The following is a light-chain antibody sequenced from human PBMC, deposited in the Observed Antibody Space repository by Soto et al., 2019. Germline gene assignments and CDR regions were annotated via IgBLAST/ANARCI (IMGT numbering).Light chain of an antibody. CDR3: SSYAGTNIVI. CDR1: SSDVGGYNF. J-gene: IGLJ2*01. CDR2: EVT. Sequence: QSALTQPPSASGSPGQSVTISCTGTSSDVGGYNFVSCYQQHPGKAPKLIIYEVTQRPSGVPDRFSGSKSGNTASLAVSGLQGEDEADYYCSSYAGTNIVIFGGGTKLTVL. V-gene: IGLV2-8*01.